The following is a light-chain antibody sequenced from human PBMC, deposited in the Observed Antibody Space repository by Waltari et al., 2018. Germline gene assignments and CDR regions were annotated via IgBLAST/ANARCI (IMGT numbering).Light chain of an antibody. CDR3: QQHTDWPLT. CDR1: QSVGSN. V-gene: IGKV3-11*01. Sequence: EIVLTQSPATLSLSPGERATLSCRASQSVGSNLAWYQQKPGLTPRLVIYGASNRATGIPDRFRASGSGTDFTLTISSLEPDDFAVYYCQQHTDWPLTFGGGTKVEI. CDR2: GAS. J-gene: IGKJ4*01.